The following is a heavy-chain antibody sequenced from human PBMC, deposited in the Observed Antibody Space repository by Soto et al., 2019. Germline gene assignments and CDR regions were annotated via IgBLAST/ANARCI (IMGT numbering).Heavy chain of an antibody. V-gene: IGHV4-30-2*01. D-gene: IGHD3-10*01. CDR2: IYHSGST. J-gene: IGHJ5*02. Sequence: QLQLQESGSGLVRPSQTLSLTCAVSGGSISSGGYSWNWIRQPPGKGLEWIGYIYHSGSTLYNPSLESRGTISVDKAKNQYSLKLTSVVAADTAVYYCARDHLGGNWFDPWGQGTLVTVSS. CDR1: GGSISSGGYS. CDR3: ARDHLGGNWFDP.